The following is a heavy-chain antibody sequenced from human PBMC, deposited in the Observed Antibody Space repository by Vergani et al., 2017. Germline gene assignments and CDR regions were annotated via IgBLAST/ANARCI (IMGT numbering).Heavy chain of an antibody. CDR1: GFSFSDHY. CDR3: ASDHRDYNNYPGTFDI. J-gene: IGHJ3*02. CDR2: ISNSGNTI. D-gene: IGHD5-24*01. V-gene: IGHV3-11*01. Sequence: QVQLVESGGGLVKPGGSLRLSCAASGFSFSDHYMTWIRQAPGKGLEWVSYISNSGNTIEYADFVTGRFSISRDNAKSSLFLQMDSLRAEDTAVYYCASDHRDYNNYPGTFDIWGQGSMVTVSS.